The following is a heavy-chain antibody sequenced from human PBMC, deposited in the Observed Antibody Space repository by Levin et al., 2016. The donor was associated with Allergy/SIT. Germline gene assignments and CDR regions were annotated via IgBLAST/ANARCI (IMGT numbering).Heavy chain of an antibody. CDR2: VNTGNGYT. Sequence: ASVKVSCKASGYSLTSHAIHWVRQAPGQGLEWVGWVNTGNGYTEYSQNFQGRVTITTDTSATTGYLELSSLRSEDTAVYYCARDTQWLVSGGNLGAFDIWGQGTMVTVSS. CDR3: ARDTQWLVSGGNLGAFDI. J-gene: IGHJ3*02. CDR1: GYSLTSHA. D-gene: IGHD6-19*01. V-gene: IGHV1-3*04.